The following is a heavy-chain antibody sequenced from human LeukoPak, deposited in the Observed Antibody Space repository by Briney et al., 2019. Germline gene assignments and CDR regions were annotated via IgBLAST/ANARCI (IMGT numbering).Heavy chain of an antibody. CDR1: GFTFSNCG. Sequence: GGSLRLSCAASGFTFSNCGMHWVRQAPGKGLEWVAVISYDGSYKYYADSVKGRFTISRDNSKNTLYLEMNSLRAEDTAVYYCAKEPYSGSNYVSDYWGQGTLVTVSS. D-gene: IGHD1-26*01. CDR3: AKEPYSGSNYVSDY. CDR2: ISYDGSYK. V-gene: IGHV3-30*18. J-gene: IGHJ4*02.